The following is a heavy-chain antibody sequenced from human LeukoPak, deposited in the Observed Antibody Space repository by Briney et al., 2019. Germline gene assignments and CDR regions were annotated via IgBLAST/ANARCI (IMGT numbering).Heavy chain of an antibody. J-gene: IGHJ4*02. CDR3: ARGTVTMVRGVTGLDY. D-gene: IGHD3-10*01. CDR2: IYYSGST. V-gene: IGHV4-59*06. CDR1: GGSISSYY. Sequence: SETLSLTCTVSGGSISSYYWSWIRQPAGKGLEWIGYIYYSGSTYYNPSLKSRVTISVDTSKNQFSLKLSSVTAADTAVYYCARGTVTMVRGVTGLDYWGQGTLVTVSS.